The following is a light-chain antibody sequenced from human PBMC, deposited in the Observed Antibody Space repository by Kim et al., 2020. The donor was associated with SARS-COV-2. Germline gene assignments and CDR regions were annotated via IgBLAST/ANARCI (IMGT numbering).Light chain of an antibody. Sequence: SYELTQDPAVSVALGQTVRITCQGDSLRSYYASWNQQKPGQAPVLVIYGKNNRPSGIPDRFSGSSSGNTASLTITGAQAEDEADYYCQSRDSSDKVVFGGGTQLTVL. CDR1: SLRSYY. CDR2: GKN. CDR3: QSRDSSDKVV. V-gene: IGLV3-19*01. J-gene: IGLJ2*01.